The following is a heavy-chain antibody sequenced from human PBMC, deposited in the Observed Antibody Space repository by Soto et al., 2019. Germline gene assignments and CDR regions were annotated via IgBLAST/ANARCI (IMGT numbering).Heavy chain of an antibody. Sequence: GSLRLSCAASGFTCSSYGMHWVRQAPGKGLEWVAVISYDGSNKYYADSVKGRFTISRDNSKNTLYLQMNSLRAEDTAVYYCAKDHPLDQFEYSSSSIRYWGQGTLVTVSS. J-gene: IGHJ4*02. CDR3: AKDHPLDQFEYSSSSIRY. V-gene: IGHV3-30*18. CDR2: ISYDGSNK. D-gene: IGHD6-6*01. CDR1: GFTCSSYG.